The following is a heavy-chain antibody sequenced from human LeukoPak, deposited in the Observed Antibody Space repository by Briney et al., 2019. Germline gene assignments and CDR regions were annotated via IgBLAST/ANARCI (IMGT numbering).Heavy chain of an antibody. V-gene: IGHV3-20*04. CDR2: INWNGGST. CDR3: ARVGGDCSGGSCYEYFDY. D-gene: IGHD2-15*01. Sequence: GGSLRLSCAASGFTFDDYGMSWVRQAPGKGLEWVSGINWNGGSTGYADSVKGRFTTSRDNAKNSLYLQMNSLRAEDTALYYCARVGGDCSGGSCYEYFDYWGQGTLVTVSS. CDR1: GFTFDDYG. J-gene: IGHJ4*02.